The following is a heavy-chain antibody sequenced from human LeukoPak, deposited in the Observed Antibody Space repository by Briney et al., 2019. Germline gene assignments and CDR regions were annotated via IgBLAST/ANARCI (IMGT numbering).Heavy chain of an antibody. J-gene: IGHJ6*01. D-gene: IGHD3-10*01. V-gene: IGHV3-48*01. Sequence: GGSLRLSCAASGFIFSSYSMNWVRQAPGKGLEWVSYISSSSTIYYADSVKGRFTISRDNAKNSLYLQMNSLRAEDTAVYYCARSGAMDVWGQGTTVTVSS. CDR1: GFIFSSYS. CDR2: ISSSSTI. CDR3: ARSGAMDV.